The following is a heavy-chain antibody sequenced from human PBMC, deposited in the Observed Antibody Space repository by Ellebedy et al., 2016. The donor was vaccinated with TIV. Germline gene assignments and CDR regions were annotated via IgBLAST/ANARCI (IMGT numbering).Heavy chain of an antibody. Sequence: KVSCKGSGFSFTNYWIAWVRQMPGKGLEWMGIIYPDDSDTRYSPSFQGQVTISADKSISTAYLQWSSLKASDTAIYYCARHRVAGTELGVRWFAPWGQGTLVTVSS. J-gene: IGHJ5*02. CDR2: IYPDDSDT. D-gene: IGHD6-19*01. V-gene: IGHV5-51*01. CDR3: ARHRVAGTELGVRWFAP. CDR1: GFSFTNYW.